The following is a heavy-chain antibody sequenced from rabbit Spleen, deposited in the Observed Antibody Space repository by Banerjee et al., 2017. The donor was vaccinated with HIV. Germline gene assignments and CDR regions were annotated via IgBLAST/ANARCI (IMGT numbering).Heavy chain of an antibody. CDR3: ARDLPDVIGWNFGW. J-gene: IGHJ3*01. CDR1: GVSFSVSSY. CDR2: IDAGSSDFT. V-gene: IGHV1S40*01. D-gene: IGHD4-1*01. Sequence: QSLEESGGDLVKPGASLTLTCTASGVSFSVSSYMCWVRQAPGKGLEWIACIDAGSSDFTYFASWAKGRFTISKTSSTTVTLQMTSLTAADTATYFCARDLPDVIGWNFGWWGQGTLVTVS.